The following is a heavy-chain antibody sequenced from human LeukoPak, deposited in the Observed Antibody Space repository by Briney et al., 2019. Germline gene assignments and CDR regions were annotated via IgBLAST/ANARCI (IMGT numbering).Heavy chain of an antibody. Sequence: RASVKVSCKASGYTFTGYYMHWVRQAPGQGLEWMGWMNPNSGNTGYAQKFQGRVTMTRNTSISTAYMELSSLRSEDTAVYYCARGRHDSSGNHYWGQGTLVTVSS. CDR2: MNPNSGNT. CDR1: GYTFTGYY. J-gene: IGHJ4*02. D-gene: IGHD3-22*01. CDR3: ARGRHDSSGNHY. V-gene: IGHV1-8*02.